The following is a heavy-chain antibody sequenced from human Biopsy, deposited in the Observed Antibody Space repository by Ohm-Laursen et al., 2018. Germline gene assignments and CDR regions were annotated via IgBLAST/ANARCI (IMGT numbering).Heavy chain of an antibody. CDR3: AADINVWNVNY. CDR1: GGTFTNYA. J-gene: IGHJ4*02. CDR2: ISTYNGNT. D-gene: IGHD1-1*01. V-gene: IGHV1-18*01. Sequence: GASVKVSCKASGGTFTNYATSWVRQAPGQGLEWLGWISTYNGNTNYAQKFRGRVTMTTDKPTSTAYVELRSLRSDDTAVYYCAADINVWNVNYWGQGTQVTVSS.